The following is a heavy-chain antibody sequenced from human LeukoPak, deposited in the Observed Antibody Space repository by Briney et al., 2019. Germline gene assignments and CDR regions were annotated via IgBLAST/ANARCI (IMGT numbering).Heavy chain of an antibody. CDR2: IYHTGST. CDR1: GGSINGYY. J-gene: IGHJ3*02. CDR3: ARPAWGSSWSAFDI. Sequence: SETLSLTCTVSGGSINGYYWSWIRQPPGKGLEWIGYIYHTGSTDYNPSLKSRVTISVDTSKKQFSLKMSSVTAADTAVYYCARPAWGSSWSAFDIWGRGTMVTVSS. V-gene: IGHV4-59*08. D-gene: IGHD6-13*01.